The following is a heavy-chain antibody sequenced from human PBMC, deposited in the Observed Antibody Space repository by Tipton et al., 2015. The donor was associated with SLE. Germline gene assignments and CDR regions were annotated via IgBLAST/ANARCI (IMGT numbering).Heavy chain of an antibody. CDR2: IYTSGST. Sequence: LRLSCTVSGGSISSYYWSWIRQPAGKGLEWIGRIYTSGSTNYNPSLKSRVTMSVDTSKNQFSLKLSSVTAADTAVYYCARVHSYGFIYYYYYYMDVWGKGTTVTVSS. J-gene: IGHJ6*03. CDR3: ARVHSYGFIYYYYYYMDV. CDR1: GGSISSYY. D-gene: IGHD5-18*01. V-gene: IGHV4-4*07.